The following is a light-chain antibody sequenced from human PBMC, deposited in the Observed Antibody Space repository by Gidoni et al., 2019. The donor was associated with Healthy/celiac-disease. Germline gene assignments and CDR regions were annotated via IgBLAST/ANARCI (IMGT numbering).Light chain of an antibody. Sequence: DIQMTQSPSSLSASVGDRVTITCQASQDISNYLKWYQQKPGKAPKLLIYDASNLETGVPSRFSGSGSGTDFTFTISSLQPEDIATYYCQQYDNLPYTFXQXTKLEIK. V-gene: IGKV1-33*01. CDR2: DAS. CDR1: QDISNY. J-gene: IGKJ2*01. CDR3: QQYDNLPYT.